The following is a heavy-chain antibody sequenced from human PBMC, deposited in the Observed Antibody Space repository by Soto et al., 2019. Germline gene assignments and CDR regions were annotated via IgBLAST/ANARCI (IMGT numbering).Heavy chain of an antibody. Sequence: PGGSLRLSCAASGFTFSSYAMSWVRQAPGKGLEWVSAISGSGGSTYYADSVKGRFTISRDNSKNTLYLQMNSLRAEDTAVYYCAKGRARGYCSGGSCNAQYYYYGMDVWGQGTTVTVSS. J-gene: IGHJ6*02. CDR1: GFTFSSYA. CDR2: ISGSGGST. D-gene: IGHD2-15*01. V-gene: IGHV3-23*01. CDR3: AKGRARGYCSGGSCNAQYYYYGMDV.